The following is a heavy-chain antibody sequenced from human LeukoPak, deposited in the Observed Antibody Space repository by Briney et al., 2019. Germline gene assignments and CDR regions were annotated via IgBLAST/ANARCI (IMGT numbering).Heavy chain of an antibody. V-gene: IGHV1-69*15. CDR1: GGAFNSYT. CDR2: IIPLFGRS. CDR3: ARGARSGSWYSPFDS. Sequence: ASVKVSCKASGGAFNSYTFNWVRRAPGRGLEWMGRIIPLFGRSNYAQKFQDRVVITADASTSTAYMELIRLRSEDTAVYYCARGARSGSWYSPFDSWGQGTLLTVSS. D-gene: IGHD6-13*01. J-gene: IGHJ5*01.